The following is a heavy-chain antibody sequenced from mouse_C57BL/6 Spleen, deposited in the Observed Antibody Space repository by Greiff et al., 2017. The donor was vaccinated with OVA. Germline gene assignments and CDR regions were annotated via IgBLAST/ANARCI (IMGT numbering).Heavy chain of an antibody. J-gene: IGHJ3*01. CDR2: ISDGGSYT. Sequence: EVQGVESGGGLVKPGGSLKLSCAASGFTFSSYAMSWVRQTPEKRLEWVATISDGGSYTYYPDNVKGRFTISRDNAKNNLYLQMSHLKSEDTAMYYCARELTGTLAYWGQGTLVTVSA. V-gene: IGHV5-4*01. D-gene: IGHD4-1*01. CDR3: ARELTGTLAY. CDR1: GFTFSSYA.